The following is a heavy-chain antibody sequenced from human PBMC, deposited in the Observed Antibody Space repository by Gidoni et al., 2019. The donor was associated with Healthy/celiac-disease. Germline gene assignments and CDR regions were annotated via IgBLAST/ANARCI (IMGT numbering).Heavy chain of an antibody. J-gene: IGHJ6*02. CDR1: GFTFSSYG. V-gene: IGHV3-30*18. Sequence: QVQLVESGGGVVQPGRSLRLSCAASGFTFSSYGMHWVRQAPGKGLDWVAVISYDGSNKYYADSVKGRFTISRDNSKNTLYLQMNSLRAEDTAVYYCAKDVGGYPSYYYYGMDVWGQGTTVTVSS. CDR3: AKDVGGYPSYYYYGMDV. CDR2: ISYDGSNK. D-gene: IGHD3-22*01.